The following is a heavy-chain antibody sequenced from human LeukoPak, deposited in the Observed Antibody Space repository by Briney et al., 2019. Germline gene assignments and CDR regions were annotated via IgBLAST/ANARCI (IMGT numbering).Heavy chain of an antibody. J-gene: IGHJ4*02. CDR2: ITGSGGST. CDR3: ARDERLLSFLK. V-gene: IGHV3-23*01. CDR1: GFTFSNYA. D-gene: IGHD3-3*01. Sequence: GGSLRLSCAASGFTFSNYAMSWVRQTPGKGLEWVSGITGSGGSTYYADSVKGRFTISRDNSKNTLYLQMNSLRAEDTAIYYCARDERLLSFLKWGQGTLVTVSS.